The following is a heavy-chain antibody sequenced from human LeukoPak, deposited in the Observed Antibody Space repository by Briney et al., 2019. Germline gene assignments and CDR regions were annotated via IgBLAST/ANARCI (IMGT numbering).Heavy chain of an antibody. J-gene: IGHJ4*02. Sequence: GGSLRLSCAASGFTFSSYGMHWVRQAPGKGLEWVAFIRYDGSNKYYADSVKGRFTISRDNSKNTLYLQMNSLRAEDTAVYYCAKDLVTNYCLLGYCSGGSVDYWGQGTLVTVSS. V-gene: IGHV3-30*02. CDR2: IRYDGSNK. CDR3: AKDLVTNYCLLGYCSGGSVDY. D-gene: IGHD2-15*01. CDR1: GFTFSSYG.